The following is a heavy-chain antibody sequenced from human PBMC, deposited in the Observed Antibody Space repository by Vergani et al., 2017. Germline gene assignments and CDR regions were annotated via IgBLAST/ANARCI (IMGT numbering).Heavy chain of an antibody. CDR1: GFSFSTYS. V-gene: IGHV3-21*06. CDR2: ISGRSNYI. CDR3: ARDCTSGGCPDNYGRDV. Sequence: EVQLQESGGGLVKPGGSLRVSCAASGFSFSTYSINWVRQAPGKGLEWVSPISGRSNYIYYADSLKGRFIISRDNTNNSLFLQLRSLRAEDAAVYYCARDCTSGGCPDNYGRDVWGQGAMVTVSS. J-gene: IGHJ6*02. D-gene: IGHD2-8*01.